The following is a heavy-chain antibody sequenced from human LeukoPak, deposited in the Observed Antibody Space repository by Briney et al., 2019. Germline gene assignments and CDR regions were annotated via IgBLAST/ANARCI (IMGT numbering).Heavy chain of an antibody. CDR1: GYTFTSYG. D-gene: IGHD3-16*01. J-gene: IGHJ6*02. CDR3: ARRQVGHLGELDRGYGMDV. V-gene: IGHV1-18*01. CDR2: ISAYNGNT. Sequence: GASVKVSCKASGYTFTSYGISWVRQAPGQGLEWMGWISAYNGNTNYAQKLQGRVTMTTDTSTSTAYMELRSLRSDDTAVYYCARRQVGHLGELDRGYGMDVWGQGTTVTVSS.